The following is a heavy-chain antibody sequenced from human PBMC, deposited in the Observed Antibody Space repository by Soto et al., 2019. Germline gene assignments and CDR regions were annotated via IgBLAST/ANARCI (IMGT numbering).Heavy chain of an antibody. D-gene: IGHD3-22*01. Sequence: QVQLVQSGAEVKKPGSSVKVSCKASGGTFSSYAISWVRQAPGQGLEWMGGIIPIFGTANYEQKFQGRVTITADKSTGTAYMELSSLRSEDTAVYYGAAYDSSGYYRKNFDYWGQGTLVTVSS. CDR3: AAYDSSGYYRKNFDY. CDR2: IIPIFGTA. V-gene: IGHV1-69*06. J-gene: IGHJ4*02. CDR1: GGTFSSYA.